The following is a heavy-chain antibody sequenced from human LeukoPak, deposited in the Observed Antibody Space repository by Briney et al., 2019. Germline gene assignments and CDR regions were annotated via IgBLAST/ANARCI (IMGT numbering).Heavy chain of an antibody. CDR1: GFSFSSYA. CDR3: ARDRDIAVAGYYYYGMDV. V-gene: IGHV3-21*01. Sequence: GGSLRLSCAASGFSFSSYAMSWVRQAPGKGLEWVSSISSSSSYIYYADSVKGRFTISRDNAKNSLYLQMNSLRAEDTAVYYCARDRDIAVAGYYYYGMDVWGQGTTVTVSS. J-gene: IGHJ6*02. D-gene: IGHD6-19*01. CDR2: ISSSSSYI.